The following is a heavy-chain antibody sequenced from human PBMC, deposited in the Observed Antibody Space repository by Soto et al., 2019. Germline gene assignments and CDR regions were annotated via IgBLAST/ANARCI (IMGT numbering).Heavy chain of an antibody. V-gene: IGHV1-46*03. CDR3: ASAPPTIFGVVILTRYYYYYMDV. Sequence: QVQLVQSGAEVKKPGASVKVSCKASGYTFTSYYMHWVRQAPGQGLEWMGIINPSGGSTSYAQKFQGRATMTRDTPTSTVYMQLSSLSSEDTAVYYCASAPPTIFGVVILTRYYYYYMDVWGKGTTVTVSS. J-gene: IGHJ6*03. D-gene: IGHD3-3*01. CDR2: INPSGGST. CDR1: GYTFTSYY.